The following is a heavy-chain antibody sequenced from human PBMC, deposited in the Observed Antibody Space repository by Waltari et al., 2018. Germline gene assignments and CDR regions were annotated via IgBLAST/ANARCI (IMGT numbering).Heavy chain of an antibody. Sequence: EVQLVESGGGLVQPGGSLRLSCAASGFTFSSYWMSWVRQAPGKGLEWVANIKQDGSEKYYVDSVKGRFTISRDNAKNSLYLQMNSLRAEDTAVYYCAREGRYFDWSAPYYYYYMDVWGKGTTVTISS. D-gene: IGHD3-9*01. CDR1: GFTFSSYW. CDR2: IKQDGSEK. CDR3: AREGRYFDWSAPYYYYYMDV. V-gene: IGHV3-7*01. J-gene: IGHJ6*03.